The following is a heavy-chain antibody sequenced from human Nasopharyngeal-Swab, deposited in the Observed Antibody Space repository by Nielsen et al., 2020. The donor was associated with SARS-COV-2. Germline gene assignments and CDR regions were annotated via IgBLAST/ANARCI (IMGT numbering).Heavy chain of an antibody. J-gene: IGHJ4*02. CDR1: GFTFSSYG. CDR3: AKDQIVVVTVWYYFDY. CDR2: ISYDGSNK. V-gene: IGHV3-30*18. Sequence: GGSLRLSCAASGFTFSSYGMHWVRQAPGKGLEWVAVISYDGSNKYYADSVKGRFTISRDNSKNTLYLQMNSLRAEDTAVYYCAKDQIVVVTVWYYFDYWGQGTLVTVSS. D-gene: IGHD2-21*02.